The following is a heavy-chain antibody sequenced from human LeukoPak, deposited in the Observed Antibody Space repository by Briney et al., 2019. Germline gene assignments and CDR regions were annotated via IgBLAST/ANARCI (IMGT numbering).Heavy chain of an antibody. CDR1: GFTFSSYA. D-gene: IGHD3-22*01. J-gene: IGHJ4*02. CDR2: ISGSGGST. V-gene: IGHV3-23*01. CDR3: AKDLGYYDSSGNDY. Sequence: GGSLRLSCAASGFTFSSYAMSWVRQAPGTGLEWVSAISGSGGSTYYADSVKGRFTISRDNSKNTLYLQMNSLRAEDTAVYYCAKDLGYYDSSGNDYWGQGTLVTVSS.